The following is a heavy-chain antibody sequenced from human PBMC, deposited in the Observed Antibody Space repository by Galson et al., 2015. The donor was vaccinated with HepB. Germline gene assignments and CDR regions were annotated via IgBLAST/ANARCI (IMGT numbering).Heavy chain of an antibody. D-gene: IGHD2-2*01. CDR1: GFTFNNYA. J-gene: IGHJ5*02. V-gene: IGHV3-15*01. CDR3: TTDVYFSSYWSWFDP. Sequence: SLRLSCAASGFTFNNYALHWVRQAPGKGLEWVGRIKSKTDGGTTEYAAPVKGRFTISREDSKNTLYLQMNSLQTDDTAVYYCTTDVYFSSYWSWFDPWGQGARLTVSS. CDR2: IKSKTDGGTT.